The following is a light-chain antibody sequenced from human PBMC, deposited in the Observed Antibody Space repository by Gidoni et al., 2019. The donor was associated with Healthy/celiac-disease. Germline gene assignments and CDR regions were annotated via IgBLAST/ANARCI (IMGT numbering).Light chain of an antibody. CDR3: CSYAGSSTLSVV. CDR1: SSDVGSYNL. J-gene: IGLJ2*01. Sequence: QSALTQPASVSGSPGQSFTISCTGTSSDVGSYNLVSWYQQHTGKAPKLMIYECSKRPSGVSNRFSGSKSGNTASLTISGLQAEDEADYYCCSYAGSSTLSVVFGGGTKLTVL. CDR2: ECS. V-gene: IGLV2-23*03.